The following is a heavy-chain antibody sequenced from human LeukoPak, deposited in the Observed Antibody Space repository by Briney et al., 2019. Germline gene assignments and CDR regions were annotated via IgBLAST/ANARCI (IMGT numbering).Heavy chain of an antibody. J-gene: IGHJ5*02. D-gene: IGHD2-15*01. V-gene: IGHV3-7*03. CDR3: TTDTWYSAGP. CDR1: GFIFSGSW. CDR2: IKKDGSEK. Sequence: GGSLRLSCTASGFIFSGSWMAWIRQAPGKGLEWVAIIKKDGSEKYYVDSMKGRFTISRDNAKNSLFLQMNSLRAEDTAIYYCTTDTWYSAGPWGQGTLFTVSS.